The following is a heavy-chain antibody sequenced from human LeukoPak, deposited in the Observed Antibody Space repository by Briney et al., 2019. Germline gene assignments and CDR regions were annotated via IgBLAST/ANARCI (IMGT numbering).Heavy chain of an antibody. J-gene: IGHJ4*02. CDR1: GFTFSTYN. D-gene: IGHD5-12*01. CDR3: GRGPGYRSDY. V-gene: IGHV3-7*05. CDR2: INRDGSEK. Sequence: PGGSLRLSCAASGFTFSTYNMNWVRQAPGKGLEWVANINRDGSEKNYVGSVRGRFTISRDNTKNSLYLQMNSLTVEDTAVYYCGRGPGYRSDYWGQGTLVTVSS.